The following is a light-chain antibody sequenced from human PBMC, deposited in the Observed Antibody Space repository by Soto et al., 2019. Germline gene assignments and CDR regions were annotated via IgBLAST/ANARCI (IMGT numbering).Light chain of an antibody. CDR3: AVWDDSLGGFVA. J-gene: IGLJ2*01. CDR2: NDD. CDR1: ISNIGSNT. Sequence: QAVVTQPPSASGAPGQSVSISCSGSISNIGSNTVNWYQQLPGTAPRLLIYNDDRRPSGVPDRFSGSKSGTSASLAISGLQPEDEADYHCAVWDDSLGGFVAFGGGTKLTV. V-gene: IGLV1-44*01.